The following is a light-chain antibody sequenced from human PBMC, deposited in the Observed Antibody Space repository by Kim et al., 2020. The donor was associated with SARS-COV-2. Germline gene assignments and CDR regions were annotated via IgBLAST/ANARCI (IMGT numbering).Light chain of an antibody. Sequence: QSALTQPPSVSGSPGQSVTISCTGTSSDVGSYDRVSWYQQPPGTAPKLMVYEVSYRPSGVADRFSGSKSGNTASLTISGLQAEDEADYYCSSYTSSSLYVFGTGTKVTVL. CDR2: EVS. CDR3: SSYTSSSLYV. CDR1: SSDVGSYDR. J-gene: IGLJ1*01. V-gene: IGLV2-18*02.